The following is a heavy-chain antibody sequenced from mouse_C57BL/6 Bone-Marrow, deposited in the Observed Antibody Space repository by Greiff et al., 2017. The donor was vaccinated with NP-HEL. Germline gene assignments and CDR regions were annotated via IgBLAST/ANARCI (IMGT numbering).Heavy chain of an antibody. CDR2: SRNKANDYTT. J-gene: IGHJ4*01. CDR3: ARDKDYAMDY. Sequence: EVMLVESGGGLVQSGRSLRLSCATSGFTFSDFYMEWVRQAPGKGLEWIAASRNKANDYTTEYSASVKGRFIVSRDTSQSILYRQMNALRAEDTAIYYCARDKDYAMDYWGQGTSVTVSS. CDR1: GFTFSDFY. V-gene: IGHV7-1*01.